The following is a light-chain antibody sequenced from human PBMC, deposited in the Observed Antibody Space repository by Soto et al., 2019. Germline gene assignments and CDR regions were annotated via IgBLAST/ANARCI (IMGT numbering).Light chain of an antibody. CDR3: QQYGSSPPLT. J-gene: IGKJ4*01. V-gene: IGKV3-20*01. Sequence: EIVLTQSAGTLSLSPGETATLSCRASQSVSSSYLAWYQQKPGQAPRLLIYGASSRATGIPDTFSGSGSGTDFTPTISRLEPEDFAVYYCQQYGSSPPLTFGGGTKVDIK. CDR1: QSVSSSY. CDR2: GAS.